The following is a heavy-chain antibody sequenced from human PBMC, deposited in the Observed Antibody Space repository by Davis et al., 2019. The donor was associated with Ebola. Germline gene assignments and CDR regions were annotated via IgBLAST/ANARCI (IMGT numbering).Heavy chain of an antibody. V-gene: IGHV1-18*01. J-gene: IGHJ6*02. CDR2: ISAYNGNT. D-gene: IGHD6-25*01. CDR3: ARGIAAGRWTGAYYYYYGMDV. CDR1: GYTFTSYG. Sequence: ASVKVSCKASGYTFTSYGISWVRQAPGQGLEWMGWISAYNGNTNYAQKLQGRVTMTTDTSTSTAYMELRSLRSDDTAVYYCARGIAAGRWTGAYYYYYGMDVWGQGTTVTVSS.